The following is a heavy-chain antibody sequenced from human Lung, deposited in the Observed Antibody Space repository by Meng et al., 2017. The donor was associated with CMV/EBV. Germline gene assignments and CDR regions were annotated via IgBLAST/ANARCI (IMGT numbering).Heavy chain of an antibody. J-gene: IGHJ3*02. D-gene: IGHD1-26*01. Sequence: GGSLRLXCAASGFTFSSYSMNWVRQAPGKGLEWVSSISSSSSYRYYADSVKGRFTISRDNAKNSLYLQMNSLRAEDTAVYYCARDRYSGSSDAFDIWSQGTMVTVSS. CDR3: ARDRYSGSSDAFDI. V-gene: IGHV3-21*01. CDR2: ISSSSSYR. CDR1: GFTFSSYS.